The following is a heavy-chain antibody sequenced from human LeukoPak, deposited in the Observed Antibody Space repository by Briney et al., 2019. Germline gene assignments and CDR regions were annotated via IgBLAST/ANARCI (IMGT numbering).Heavy chain of an antibody. J-gene: IGHJ4*02. CDR2: IYHSGST. V-gene: IGHV4-30-2*01. D-gene: IGHD3-10*01. Sequence: SQTLSLTCAVSGGCISSGGYSWSWIRQPPGKGLEWIGYIYHSGSTYYNPSLKSRVTISVDTSKNQFSLKLSSVTAADTAVYYCATRLGQFGELLSYYFDYWGQGTLVTVSS. CDR1: GGCISSGGYS. CDR3: ATRLGQFGELLSYYFDY.